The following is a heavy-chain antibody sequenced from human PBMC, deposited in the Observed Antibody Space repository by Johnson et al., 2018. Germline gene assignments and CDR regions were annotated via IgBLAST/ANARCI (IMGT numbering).Heavy chain of an antibody. Sequence: QLVASGPGLVKPSETLSLICTVSGASISSYCWSWIRQAPGKGLEWIGYICYSGTTNYSPSLTSRVSVSVATPKNQFSLKLISVTAADTAVYYCARFHHGYELRSVTATTATYYYDVDVWGKGTTVTVSS. J-gene: IGHJ6*03. CDR3: ARFHHGYELRSVTATTATYYYDVDV. D-gene: IGHD5-12*01. CDR1: GASISSYC. CDR2: ICYSGTT. V-gene: IGHV4-59*01.